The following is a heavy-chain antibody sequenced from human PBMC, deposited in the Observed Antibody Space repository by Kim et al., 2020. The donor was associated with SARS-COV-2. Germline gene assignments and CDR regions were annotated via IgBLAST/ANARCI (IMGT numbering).Heavy chain of an antibody. CDR1: GFTFSSYE. CDR2: ISSSGSTI. J-gene: IGHJ6*02. Sequence: GGSLRLSCAASGFTFSSYEMNWVRQAPGKGLEWVSYISSSGSTIYYADSVKGRFTISRDNAKNSLYLQMNSLRAEDTAVYYCAREGGEHLGAYCGGDCYGDYYYYGMDVWGQGTTVTVSS. D-gene: IGHD2-21*02. V-gene: IGHV3-48*03. CDR3: AREGGEHLGAYCGGDCYGDYYYYGMDV.